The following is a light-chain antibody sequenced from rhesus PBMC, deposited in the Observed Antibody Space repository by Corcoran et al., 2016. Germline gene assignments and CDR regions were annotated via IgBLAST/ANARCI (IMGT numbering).Light chain of an antibody. CDR1: QGISSY. V-gene: IGKV1-28*03. CDR2: DAS. J-gene: IGKJ4*01. Sequence: DIQMTQSPSSLSASVGDTVTITCRASQGISSYLNWFQQKPGKAPKLLIYDASRLESGVPSRFSGSGSGTDFTLTISSLQPEDFAAYYCLQHNSYPLTFGEGTKVEIK. CDR3: LQHNSYPLT.